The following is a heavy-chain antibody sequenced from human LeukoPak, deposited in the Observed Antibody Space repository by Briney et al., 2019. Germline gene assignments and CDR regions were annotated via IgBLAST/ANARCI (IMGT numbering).Heavy chain of an antibody. CDR3: AKDSYNSEARRIDS. V-gene: IGHV3-23*01. J-gene: IGHJ4*02. CDR1: GFTFSSYA. CDR2: ISGSGGTT. D-gene: IGHD5-24*01. Sequence: PGGSLRLSCAASGFTFSSYAMNWVRQAPGKGLEWVSAISGSGGTTYYADSVKGRFTVSRDTSKNTLYLQMNSLRAEDTAVYYCAKDSYNSEARRIDSWGQGTLVTVSS.